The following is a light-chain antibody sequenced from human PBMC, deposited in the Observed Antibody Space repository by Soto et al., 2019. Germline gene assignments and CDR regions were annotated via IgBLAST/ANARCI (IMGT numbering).Light chain of an antibody. J-gene: IGLJ3*02. Sequence: QSALTQPASVSGSPGQSITISCTGTSSDVGGYHYVSWYQQHPAKAPKLIIYEVSNRPSGVSHRFSGSKSGNTASLTISGLQAEDEADYYRFSYTTSSTLVFGGGTKLTVL. V-gene: IGLV2-14*01. CDR1: SSDVGGYHY. CDR2: EVS. CDR3: FSYTTSSTLV.